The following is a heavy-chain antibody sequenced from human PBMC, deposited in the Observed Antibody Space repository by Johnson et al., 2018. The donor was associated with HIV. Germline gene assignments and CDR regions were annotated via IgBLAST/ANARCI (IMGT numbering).Heavy chain of an antibody. V-gene: IGHV3-33*01. CDR1: GFTFSSYG. J-gene: IGHJ3*02. CDR3: ARVNIAFDI. D-gene: IGHD2/OR15-2a*01. CDR2: IWYDGSNK. Sequence: QVQLVESGGGVVQPGRSLRLSCAASGFTFSSYGMHWVRQAPGKGLEWVTLIWYDGSNKYYADSVKGRFTTSRDNSKNTLYLQMNSLRAEDTAVYYCARVNIAFDIWGQGTMVTVSS.